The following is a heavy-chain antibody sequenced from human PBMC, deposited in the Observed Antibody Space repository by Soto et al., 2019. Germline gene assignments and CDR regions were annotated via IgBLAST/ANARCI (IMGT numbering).Heavy chain of an antibody. Sequence: SETLSLTCTVSGGSISSGDYYWSWIRQPPGKGLEWIGYIYYSGSTYYNPSLKSRVTISVDTSKNQFSLKLSSVTAADTAVYYCARPAGSLHTDNWFDPWGQGTLVTVS. J-gene: IGHJ5*02. CDR1: GGSISSGDYY. CDR3: ARPAGSLHTDNWFDP. D-gene: IGHD1-26*01. V-gene: IGHV4-30-4*01. CDR2: IYYSGST.